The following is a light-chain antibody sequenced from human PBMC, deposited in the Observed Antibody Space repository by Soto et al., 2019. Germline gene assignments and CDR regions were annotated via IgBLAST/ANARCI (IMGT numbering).Light chain of an antibody. CDR2: DAS. CDR1: QSISSY. J-gene: IGKJ2*01. Sequence: EIVLTQSPATLSLSPGERATLSCRASQSISSYLSWYHQKPGQAPRLLIYDASNRTTGIPARFSGIGSGTDFTLSISSLEPEDFAVYYCQQRSNWQSTFGQGTKLEIK. V-gene: IGKV3-11*01. CDR3: QQRSNWQST.